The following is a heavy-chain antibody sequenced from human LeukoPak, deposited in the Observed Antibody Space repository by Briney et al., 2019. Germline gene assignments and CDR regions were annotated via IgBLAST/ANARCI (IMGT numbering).Heavy chain of an antibody. V-gene: IGHV1-8*01. CDR1: GYTFTSYD. CDR3: ARARYCSSTSCYPKIIDY. Sequence: ASAKVSCKASGYTFTSYDINWVRQATGQGLEWMGWMNPNSGNTGYAQKFQGRVTVTRNTSISTAYMELSSLRSEDTAVYYCARARYCSSTSCYPKIIDYWGQGTLVTVSS. CDR2: MNPNSGNT. J-gene: IGHJ4*02. D-gene: IGHD2-2*01.